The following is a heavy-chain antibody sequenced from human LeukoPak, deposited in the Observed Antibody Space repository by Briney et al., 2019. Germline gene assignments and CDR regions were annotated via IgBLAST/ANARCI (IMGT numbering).Heavy chain of an antibody. CDR2: ISSSSSTI. D-gene: IGHD3-9*01. J-gene: IGHJ4*02. CDR1: GFTFSSYS. Sequence: PGGSLRLSCAASGFTFSSYSMNWVRQAPGKGLEWVSYISSSSSTIYYADSVKGRFTISRDNAKNSLYLQMNSLRDEDTAVYYCAREGSLRYFDWYSDYWGQGTLVTVSS. CDR3: AREGSLRYFDWYSDY. V-gene: IGHV3-48*02.